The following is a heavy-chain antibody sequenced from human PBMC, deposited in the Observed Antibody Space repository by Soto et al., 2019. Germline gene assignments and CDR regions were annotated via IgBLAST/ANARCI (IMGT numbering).Heavy chain of an antibody. CDR3: AKAITFGGVIVIGPVYFDY. D-gene: IGHD3-16*02. V-gene: IGHV3-23*01. CDR1: GFTFSSYA. Sequence: GVSLRLSCAASGFTFSSYAMSWVRQAPGKGLEWVSAISGSGGSTYYADSVKGRFTISRDNSKNTLYLQMNSLRAEDTAVYYCAKAITFGGVIVIGPVYFDYWGQGTLVTVSS. J-gene: IGHJ4*02. CDR2: ISGSGGST.